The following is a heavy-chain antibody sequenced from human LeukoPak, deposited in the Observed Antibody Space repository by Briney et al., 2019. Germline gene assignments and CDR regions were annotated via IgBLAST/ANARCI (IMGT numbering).Heavy chain of an antibody. J-gene: IGHJ4*02. CDR1: GLTFSTYN. D-gene: IGHD3-3*01. CDR3: ASGVNYFDY. V-gene: IGHV3-21*01. CDR2: ISSRSSYI. Sequence: PGGSLRLSCAASGLTFSTYNMNWVRQAPGKGLEWVSSISSRSSYIFYADSVKGRFTISRDNAKKSLYLQMNSLRAEDTAVYYCASGVNYFDYWGQGTLVTVSS.